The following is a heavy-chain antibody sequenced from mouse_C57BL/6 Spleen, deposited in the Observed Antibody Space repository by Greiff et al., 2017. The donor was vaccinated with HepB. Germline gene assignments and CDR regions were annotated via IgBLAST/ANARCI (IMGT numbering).Heavy chain of an antibody. D-gene: IGHD1-1*02. Sequence: DVMLVESGGGLVKPGGSLKLSCAASGFTFSSYTMSWVRQTPEKRLEWVATISGGGGNTYYPDSVKGRFTISRDNAKNTLYLQMSSLRSEDTALYYCARLYGYFDYWGQGTTLTVSS. CDR3: ARLYGYFDY. CDR2: ISGGGGNT. J-gene: IGHJ2*01. V-gene: IGHV5-9*01. CDR1: GFTFSSYT.